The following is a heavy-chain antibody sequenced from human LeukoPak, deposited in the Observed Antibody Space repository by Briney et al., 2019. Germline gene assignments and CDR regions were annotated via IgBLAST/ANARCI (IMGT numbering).Heavy chain of an antibody. D-gene: IGHD6-25*01. CDR2: INPRGGST. Sequence: ASVKVSCKASGYTFTSYYMHWVRQAPGQGPEWMGIINPRGGSTDYAQKFQGGITMTSDTSTSTVYMELNSLRSDDTAVYFCARVGSAAATADYWGQGTLVTVSS. CDR1: GYTFTSYY. CDR3: ARVGSAAATADY. J-gene: IGHJ4*02. V-gene: IGHV1-46*01.